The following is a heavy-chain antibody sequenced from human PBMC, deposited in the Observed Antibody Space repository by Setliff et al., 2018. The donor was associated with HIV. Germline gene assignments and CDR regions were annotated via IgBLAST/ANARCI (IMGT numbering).Heavy chain of an antibody. J-gene: IGHJ4*02. CDR3: AKDQGY. V-gene: IGHV3-23*01. CDR1: GFTFTTYA. Sequence: GGSLRLSCAASGFTFTTYAMTWVRQAPGKGLQWVSAISGSGDNTYYADSVKGRFTISRDNSKNTLYLQMDSLRAEDTALYYCAKDQGYWGQGTLVTVSS. CDR2: ISGSGDNT.